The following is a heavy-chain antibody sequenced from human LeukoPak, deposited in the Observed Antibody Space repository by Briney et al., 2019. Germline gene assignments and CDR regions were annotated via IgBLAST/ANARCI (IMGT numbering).Heavy chain of an antibody. CDR3: ARAFGSSSWYHIDY. CDR1: GYIFINYA. V-gene: IGHV1-3*01. J-gene: IGHJ4*02. CDR2: INGGNGYT. Sequence: ASVKVSCKASGYIFINYAIHWVRQAPGQRLEWMGWINGGNGYTKYSQKFQGRVTITRDTSASTAYMELSSLRSEDTAVYYCARAFGSSSWYHIDYWGQGTLVTVSS. D-gene: IGHD6-13*01.